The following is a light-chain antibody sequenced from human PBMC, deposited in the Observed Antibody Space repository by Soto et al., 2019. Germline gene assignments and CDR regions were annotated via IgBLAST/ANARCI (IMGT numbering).Light chain of an antibody. CDR1: SSDVGGYNC. V-gene: IGLV2-14*01. J-gene: IGLJ1*01. CDR2: DVS. CDR3: SSYTTSSTYV. Sequence: QSALTQPASVSGSPGQSIAISCTGTSSDVGGYNCVSWYQQHPGEAPKLMIYDVSNRPSGVSNRFSGSKSGNTASLTISGLQAEDEADYYCSSYTTSSTYVFGTGTKLTVL.